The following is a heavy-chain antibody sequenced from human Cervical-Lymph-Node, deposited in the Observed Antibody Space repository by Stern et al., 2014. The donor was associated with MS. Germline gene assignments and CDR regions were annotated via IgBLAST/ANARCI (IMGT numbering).Heavy chain of an antibody. Sequence: QLVQSGAEVKKPGASVKVSCKASGYTFSGFSMRWVRQAPGHGLEWMGVSNPNSGGTYCAQKFQGRLTMTRDTSISTAYMELSSLRSDDTAVYYCARGGGNSYSTLDCWGQGTQVTVSS. V-gene: IGHV1-2*02. CDR1: GYTFSGFS. CDR3: ARGGGNSYSTLDC. CDR2: SNPNSGGT. D-gene: IGHD3-10*01. J-gene: IGHJ4*02.